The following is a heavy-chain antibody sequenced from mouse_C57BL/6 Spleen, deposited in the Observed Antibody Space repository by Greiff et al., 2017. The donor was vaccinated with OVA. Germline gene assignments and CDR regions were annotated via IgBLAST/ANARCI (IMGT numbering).Heavy chain of an antibody. J-gene: IGHJ4*01. CDR2: IHPSDSDT. V-gene: IGHV1-74*01. CDR3: AIDGSSSYAMDY. CDR1: GYTFTSYW. D-gene: IGHD1-1*01. Sequence: QVQLQQPGAELVKPGASVKVSCKASGYTFTSYWMHWVKQRPGQGLEWIGRIHPSDSDTNYNQKLKGKATLTVDKSSSTAYMQHSSLTSEDSAVYYCAIDGSSSYAMDYWGQGTSVTVSS.